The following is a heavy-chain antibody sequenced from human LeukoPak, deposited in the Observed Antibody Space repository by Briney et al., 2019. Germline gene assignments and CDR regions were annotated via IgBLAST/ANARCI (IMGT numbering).Heavy chain of an antibody. J-gene: IGHJ4*02. Sequence: ASVKVSCKASGYTFTGYYMHWVRQAPGQGLGWMGWINPNSGGTNYAQKFQGRVTMTRDTSTSTVYMELSSLRSEDTAVYYCARGDRHYHSSGYYYMNWGQGTLVTVSS. D-gene: IGHD3-22*01. CDR1: GYTFTGYY. CDR3: ARGDRHYHSSGYYYMN. V-gene: IGHV1-2*02. CDR2: INPNSGGT.